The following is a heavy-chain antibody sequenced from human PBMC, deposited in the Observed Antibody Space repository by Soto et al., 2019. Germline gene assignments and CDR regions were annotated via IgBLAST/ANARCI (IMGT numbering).Heavy chain of an antibody. V-gene: IGHV4-59*01. CDR2: IYYSGST. J-gene: IGHJ4*02. CDR3: AGAGYYDSSGPGDY. D-gene: IGHD3-22*01. CDR1: GGSISSYY. Sequence: SETLSLTCTVSGGSISSYYWSWIRQPPGKGLEWIGYIYYSGSTNYNPSLKSRVTISVDTSKNQFSLKLSSVTAGDTAVYYCAGAGYYDSSGPGDYWGQGTLVTVSS.